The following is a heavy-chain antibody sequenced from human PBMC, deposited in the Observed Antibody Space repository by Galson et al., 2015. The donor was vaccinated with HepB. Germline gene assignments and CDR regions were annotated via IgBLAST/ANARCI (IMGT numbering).Heavy chain of an antibody. CDR1: GFPFSSCA. CDR2: ISYDGSNK. Sequence: SLRLSCAASGFPFSSCAMHWVRQAPGKGLEWVAIISYDGSNKYYTDSVKGRFTISRDNSKNTLYLQMNSLKAEDTAVYHCVRDRSSSTWFTDHWGQGTLVTVSS. CDR3: VRDRSSSTWFTDH. V-gene: IGHV3-30-3*01. D-gene: IGHD6-13*01. J-gene: IGHJ4*02.